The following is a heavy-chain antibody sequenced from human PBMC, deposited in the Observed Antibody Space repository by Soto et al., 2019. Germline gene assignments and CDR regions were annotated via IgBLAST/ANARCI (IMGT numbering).Heavy chain of an antibody. CDR1: GFTFSSYA. V-gene: IGHV3-23*01. CDR3: AKDREYYDFWSGYRYAPFDY. CDR2: ISGSGGST. Sequence: GGSLILSCAASGFTFSSYAMSWVRQAPGKGLEWVSAISGSGGSTYYADSVKGRFTISRDNSKNTLYLQMNSLRAEDTAVYYCAKDREYYDFWSGYRYAPFDYWGQGTLVTVSS. D-gene: IGHD3-3*01. J-gene: IGHJ4*02.